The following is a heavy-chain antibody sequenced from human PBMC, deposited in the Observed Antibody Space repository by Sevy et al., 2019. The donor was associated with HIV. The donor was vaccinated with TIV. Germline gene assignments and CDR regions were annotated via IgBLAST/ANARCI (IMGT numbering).Heavy chain of an antibody. CDR2: VYSGGAT. J-gene: IGHJ6*02. CDR1: GFTLTNEF. V-gene: IGHV3-53*01. D-gene: IGHD2-15*01. CDR3: ARVGYCRGGTCSSGFSYAMDV. Sequence: AGSLRLSCAVSGFTLTNEFFSWVRQAPGKALEWVAVVYSGGATYYADSVKGRFTISRDKSKSTLYLQMKSLRAEDTALYSCARVGYCRGGTCSSGFSYAMDVWGQGTTVTVSS.